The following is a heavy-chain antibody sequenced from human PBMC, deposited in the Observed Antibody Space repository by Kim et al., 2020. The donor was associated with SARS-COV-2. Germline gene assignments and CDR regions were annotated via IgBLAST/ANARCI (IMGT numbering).Heavy chain of an antibody. Sequence: ASVKVSCKASGYTFTGYYMHWVRQAPGQGLEWMGRINPNSGGTNYAQKFQGRVTMTRDTSISTAYMELSRLRSDDTAVYYCAREGIRATITGEIDYWGQGTLVTVSS. J-gene: IGHJ4*02. CDR2: INPNSGGT. CDR3: AREGIRATITGEIDY. CDR1: GYTFTGYY. D-gene: IGHD5-12*01. V-gene: IGHV1-2*06.